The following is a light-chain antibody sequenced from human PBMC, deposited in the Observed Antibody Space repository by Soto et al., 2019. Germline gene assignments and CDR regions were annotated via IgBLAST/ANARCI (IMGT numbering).Light chain of an antibody. Sequence: QSALTQPRSVSGSPGQSVTISCTGTSSDVGGYNYVSWYQRHPGKAPKLIISEVTKRPSGVPDRFSGSKSGNTASLTISGLQAEDEADYDCCSYAGSDLLIFGGGTKVTVL. CDR2: EVT. CDR3: CSYAGSDLLI. J-gene: IGLJ2*01. V-gene: IGLV2-11*01. CDR1: SSDVGGYNY.